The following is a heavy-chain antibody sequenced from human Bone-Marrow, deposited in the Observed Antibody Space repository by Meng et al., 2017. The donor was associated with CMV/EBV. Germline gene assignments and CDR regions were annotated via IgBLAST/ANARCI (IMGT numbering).Heavy chain of an antibody. Sequence: GSLRLSCAVYGGSFSGYYWSWIRQPPGKGLEWIGEINHSGSTNYNPSLKSRVTISVDTSKNQFSLKLSSVTAADTAVYYCASIVVVPAVPDYRHFDPWGQGTRVTVSS. CDR1: GGSFSGYY. CDR2: INHSGST. V-gene: IGHV4-34*01. J-gene: IGHJ5*02. CDR3: ASIVVVPAVPDYRHFDP. D-gene: IGHD2-2*01.